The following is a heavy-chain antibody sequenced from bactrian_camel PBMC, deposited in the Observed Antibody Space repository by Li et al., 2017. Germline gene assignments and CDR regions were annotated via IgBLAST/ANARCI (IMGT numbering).Heavy chain of an antibody. CDR1: ELTLSSHY. V-gene: IGHV3-2*01. CDR3: APDSSPQMGCY. J-gene: IGHJ4*01. D-gene: IGHD5*01. CDR2: IRPDGTKS. Sequence: ESGGGLVQPGGALRLACTTTELTLSSHYMNWVRQAPGKGLEWVSIIRPDGTKSWYSDSVKGRFTVSQNNAKTTTWLQMNNLKLDDTAMYYCAPDSSPQMGCYWTRGTQVTVS.